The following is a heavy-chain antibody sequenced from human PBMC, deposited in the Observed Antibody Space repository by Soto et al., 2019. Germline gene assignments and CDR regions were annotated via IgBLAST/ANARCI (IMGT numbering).Heavy chain of an antibody. CDR2: VRGRANTFAT. Sequence: QPGGSLRLSCAASGFAFNESTIHWVRQASGKGLEWVGRVRGRANTFATAYAASVKGRFSISRNDSNHTAYLQMNSLKSDDTAVYYCTSDWGYCRGTSCYYLDYWGQGVLVTVSS. V-gene: IGHV3-73*01. CDR3: TSDWGYCRGTSCYYLDY. D-gene: IGHD2-2*01. CDR1: GFAFNEST. J-gene: IGHJ4*02.